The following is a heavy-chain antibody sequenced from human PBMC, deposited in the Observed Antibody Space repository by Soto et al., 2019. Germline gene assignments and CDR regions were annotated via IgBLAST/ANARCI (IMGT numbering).Heavy chain of an antibody. CDR1: GYTFTGYY. V-gene: IGHV1-2*02. CDR3: ARDSGYCTSTSCYYFDS. J-gene: IGHJ4*02. CDR2: ISPDSGGT. Sequence: ASVKVSCKASGYTFTGYYMHWVRQAPGQGLEWMGWISPDSGGTNYAQKFQGRVTMTRDTSITTAYMELTSLRSDDTAVYFCARDSGYCTSTSCYYFDSWGQGSQVTVSS. D-gene: IGHD2-2*01.